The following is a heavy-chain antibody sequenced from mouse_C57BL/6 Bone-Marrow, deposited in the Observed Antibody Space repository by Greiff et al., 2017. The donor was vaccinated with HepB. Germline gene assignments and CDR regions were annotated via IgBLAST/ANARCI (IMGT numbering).Heavy chain of an antibody. D-gene: IGHD2-2*01. Sequence: VQLQQPGAELVKPGASVKLSCKASGYTFTSYWMHWVKQRPGQGLEWIGYIYIGNGYTEYNEKFKGKATLTSDTSSSTAYMQLSSLTSEDSAIYFCARRGVTGSWFAYWGQGTLVTVSA. CDR3: ARRGVTGSWFAY. CDR2: IYIGNGYT. J-gene: IGHJ3*01. V-gene: IGHV1-58*01. CDR1: GYTFTSYW.